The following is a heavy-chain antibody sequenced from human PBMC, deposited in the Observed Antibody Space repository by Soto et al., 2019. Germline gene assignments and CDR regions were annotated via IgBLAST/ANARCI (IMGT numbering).Heavy chain of an antibody. CDR2: IYYSGST. CDR3: ARLGGSGSYPLY. CDR1: GGSISSSSYY. D-gene: IGHD3-10*01. J-gene: IGHJ4*02. V-gene: IGHV4-39*01. Sequence: SETLSLTCTVSGGSISSSSYYWGWIRQPPGKGLEWIGSIYYSGSTYYNPSLKSRVTISVDTSKNQFSLKLSSVTTADTAVYYCARLGGSGSYPLYWGQGTLVTVSS.